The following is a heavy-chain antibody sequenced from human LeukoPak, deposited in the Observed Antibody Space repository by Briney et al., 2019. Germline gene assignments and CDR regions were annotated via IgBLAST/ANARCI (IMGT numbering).Heavy chain of an antibody. CDR2: ISGSGVTT. J-gene: IGHJ4*02. CDR1: GFTFSSYV. D-gene: IGHD3-10*01. V-gene: IGHV3-23*01. CDR3: AKDRDYYLVGFFDY. Sequence: GGSLRLSCAASGFTFSSYVMSWVRQAPGKGPEWVTAISGSGVTTYYADSVKGRFTISRDNSKNTLYLQMNSLRAEDTALYYCAKDRDYYLVGFFDYWGQGTLVTVSS.